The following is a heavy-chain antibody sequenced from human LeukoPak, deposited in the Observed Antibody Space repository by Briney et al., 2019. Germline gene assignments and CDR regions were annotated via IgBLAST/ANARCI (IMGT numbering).Heavy chain of an antibody. D-gene: IGHD3-3*01. J-gene: IGHJ5*02. V-gene: IGHV4-38-2*02. CDR2: IYHSGST. Sequence: SETLSLTCTVSGYSISSGYYWGWIRQPPGKGLEWIGSIYHSGSTYYNPSLKSRVTISVDTSKNQFSLKLSSVTAADTAVYYCARGPYYDFWSGYYDRFDPWGQGTLVTVSS. CDR1: GYSISSGYY. CDR3: ARGPYYDFWSGYYDRFDP.